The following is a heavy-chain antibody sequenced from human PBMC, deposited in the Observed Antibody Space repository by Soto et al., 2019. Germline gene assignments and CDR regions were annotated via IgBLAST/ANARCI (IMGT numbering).Heavy chain of an antibody. Sequence: SETLSLTCTVSGGSIASIYHWAWIRQPPGRGLEWVASIYHTGTTYYNPSLKSRVTISVDTSKNQFSLHLNSVSAADTAVYYCARDVRYSSSWLFDYWGQGTLVTVSS. CDR1: GGSIASIYH. V-gene: IGHV4-38-2*02. D-gene: IGHD6-13*01. J-gene: IGHJ4*01. CDR2: IYHTGTT. CDR3: ARDVRYSSSWLFDY.